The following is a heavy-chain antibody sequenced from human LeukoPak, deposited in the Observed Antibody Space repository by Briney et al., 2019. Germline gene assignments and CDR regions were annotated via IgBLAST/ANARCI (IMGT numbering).Heavy chain of an antibody. D-gene: IGHD5-18*01. Sequence: SETLSLTCTVSGGSISRSSYYWGWIRQPPGKGLEWIGIIYYSGTTYYNPSLKSRVTISVDTSENQFSLKLSSVTAADTAVYYCAMVTHYYGMDVWGQGTTVTVS. J-gene: IGHJ6*02. V-gene: IGHV4-39*01. CDR2: IYYSGTT. CDR1: GGSISRSSYY. CDR3: AMVTHYYGMDV.